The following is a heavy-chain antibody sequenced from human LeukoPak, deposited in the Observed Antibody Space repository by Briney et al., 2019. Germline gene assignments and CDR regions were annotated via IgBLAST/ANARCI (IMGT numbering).Heavy chain of an antibody. CDR2: IYGSGGAS. CDR1: GFTFSTYT. J-gene: IGHJ4*02. V-gene: IGHV3-23*01. CDR3: AKDLRKDGIWDIDY. Sequence: GGSLRLSCAASGFTFSTYTMNWVRQAPGRGLEWVSGIYGSGGASFYADSVKGRFTISRDNSQNTVFLQMDSLRDEDTALYYCAKDLRKDGIWDIDYWGQGTLVTVSS. D-gene: IGHD1-14*01.